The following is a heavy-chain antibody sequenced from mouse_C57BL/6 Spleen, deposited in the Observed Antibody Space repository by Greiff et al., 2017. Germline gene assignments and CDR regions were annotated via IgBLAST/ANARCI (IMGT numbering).Heavy chain of an antibody. CDR2: IHPNSGST. CDR1: GYTFTSYW. Sequence: VQLQQPGAELVKPGASVKLSCKASGYTFTSYWMHWVKQRPGQGLEWIGMIHPNSGSTNYNEKFKSKATLTVDKSSSTAYMQLSSLTSEDSAVYDCAREAELETAGGGTGGYYIDYWGQGTTLTVSS. J-gene: IGHJ2*01. V-gene: IGHV1-64*01. D-gene: IGHD3-3*01. CDR3: AREAELETAGGGTGGYYIDY.